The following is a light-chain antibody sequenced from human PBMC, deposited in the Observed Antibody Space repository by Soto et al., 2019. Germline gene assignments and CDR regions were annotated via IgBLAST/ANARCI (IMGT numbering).Light chain of an antibody. V-gene: IGLV1-44*01. CDR3: AAWDDSLNGSV. J-gene: IGLJ1*01. CDR2: SNH. Sequence: QSMLTQPPSASGTPGQTVTVSCSGSSSNIGSYTVNWYQQLPGTAPKLVIYSNHQRPSGVPDRFSGSKSGTSASLAISGLQSEDEADYYCAAWDDSLNGSVFGSGTKLTVL. CDR1: SSNIGSYT.